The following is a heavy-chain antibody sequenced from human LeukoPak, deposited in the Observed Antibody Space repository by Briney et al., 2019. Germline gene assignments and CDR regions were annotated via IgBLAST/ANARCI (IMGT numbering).Heavy chain of an antibody. V-gene: IGHV3-23*01. D-gene: IGHD6-19*01. CDR1: GFTFSTYA. J-gene: IGHJ4*02. Sequence: GGSLRLSCAASGFTFSTYAISWVRQAPGKGLEWVSGISGNGDNTYYADSVKGRFTIYRDNSKTRLSLQMNSLRAEDTAVYYCAKTLSSGWSGKYYFDYWGQGTLVSVSS. CDR2: ISGNGDNT. CDR3: AKTLSSGWSGKYYFDY.